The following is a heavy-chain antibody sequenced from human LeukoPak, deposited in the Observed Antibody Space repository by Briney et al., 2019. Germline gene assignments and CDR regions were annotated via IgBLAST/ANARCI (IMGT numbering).Heavy chain of an antibody. D-gene: IGHD2-21*02. V-gene: IGHV1-69*04. CDR3: AIPVVTAIRGGYYYYGMDV. CDR1: GYTFTSYG. J-gene: IGHJ6*02. Sequence: ASVKVSCKASGYTFTSYGISWVRQAPGQGLEWMGRIIPILGIANYAQKFQGRVTITADKSTSTAYMELSSLRSEDTAVYYCAIPVVTAIRGGYYYYGMDVWGQGTTVTVSS. CDR2: IIPILGIA.